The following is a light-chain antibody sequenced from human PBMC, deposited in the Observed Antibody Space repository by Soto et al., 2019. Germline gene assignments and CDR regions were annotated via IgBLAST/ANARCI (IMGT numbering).Light chain of an antibody. CDR2: AAS. CDR1: QSISNY. CDR3: QQSYSNPQT. V-gene: IGKV1-39*01. Sequence: DIQMTQSPSSLSTSVGDRVTITCRASQSISNYLNWYQQKPGKAPKLLIYAASSLQSGVPSRFSGRGSGTDFTLTISSLQPEDFATYYCQQSYSNPQTFGQGTKVDIK. J-gene: IGKJ1*01.